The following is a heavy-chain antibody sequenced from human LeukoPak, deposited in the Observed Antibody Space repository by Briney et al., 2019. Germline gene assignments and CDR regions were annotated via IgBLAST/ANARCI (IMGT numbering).Heavy chain of an antibody. CDR2: IIPIFDTA. D-gene: IGHD3-16*01. Sequence: SVKVSCKASGGTFSRYAIRWVRQAPGQGLEWMGGIIPIFDTANYAQKFQGKVTITADRSKSTAYMELSSLRSEDTAVYYCAIRKGEYYFDYWGQGNLVTVSS. J-gene: IGHJ4*02. CDR1: GGTFSRYA. CDR3: AIRKGEYYFDY. V-gene: IGHV1-69*06.